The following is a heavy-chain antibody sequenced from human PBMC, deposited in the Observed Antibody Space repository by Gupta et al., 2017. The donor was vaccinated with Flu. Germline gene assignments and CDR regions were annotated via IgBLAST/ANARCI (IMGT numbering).Heavy chain of an antibody. CDR3: THDIWTGYYNAGKAMDV. Sequence: EVQLVESGGGLVQPGRSLRLSCTAPGFTFGDYAMSWLRQAPGKGLEWVGFIRSKAYGGTTEYAASVKGRFTISRDDSKSIAYLQMNSLKTEDTAVYYCTHDIWTGYYNAGKAMDVWGQGTTVTVAS. D-gene: IGHD3-9*01. V-gene: IGHV3-49*03. CDR2: IRSKAYGGTT. CDR1: GFTFGDYA. J-gene: IGHJ6*02.